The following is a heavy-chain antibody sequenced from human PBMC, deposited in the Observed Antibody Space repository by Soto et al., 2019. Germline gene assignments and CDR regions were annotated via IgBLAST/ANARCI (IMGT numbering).Heavy chain of an antibody. Sequence: QVQLVQSGAEVKKPGSSVKVSCKASGGTFSSYGISWVRQAPGQGLEWMGGIIPIFGTANYAQKFQGRVTITADESTSTAYMELSSLRSEDTAVYYCAREASTYYYDSSGSYYFDYWGQGTLVTVSS. CDR3: AREASTYYYDSSGSYYFDY. J-gene: IGHJ4*02. D-gene: IGHD3-22*01. CDR1: GGTFSSYG. CDR2: IIPIFGTA. V-gene: IGHV1-69*01.